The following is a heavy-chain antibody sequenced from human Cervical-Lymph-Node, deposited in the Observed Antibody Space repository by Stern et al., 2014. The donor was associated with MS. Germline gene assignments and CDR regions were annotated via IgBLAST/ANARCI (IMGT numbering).Heavy chain of an antibody. CDR1: GFTFSSYA. D-gene: IGHD3-22*01. V-gene: IGHV3-23*04. CDR2: IRGSGGST. J-gene: IGHJ4*02. Sequence: EVQLVESGGGLVQPGGSLRLSCAASGFTFSSYAMSWVRQAPGKGLEWVSAIRGSGGSTYYADSVKGRFTMSRDKSKNTLYLQMNSLRAEDTAVYYCAKPYDSSGYYDGPDYWGQGTLVTVSS. CDR3: AKPYDSSGYYDGPDY.